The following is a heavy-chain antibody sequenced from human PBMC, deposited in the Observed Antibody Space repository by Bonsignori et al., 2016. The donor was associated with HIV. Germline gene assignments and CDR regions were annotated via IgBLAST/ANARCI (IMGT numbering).Heavy chain of an antibody. D-gene: IGHD3-3*01. Sequence: RQAPGKGLEWIGEISPGGSTNYNPSLKSRITISVDTSKNQFSLNLTSVAAADAATYYCARGPSDIYNYWSGSRSTYMDVWAKGTTVTVSS. J-gene: IGHJ6*03. CDR2: ISPGGST. CDR3: ARGPSDIYNYWSGSRSTYMDV. V-gene: IGHV4-34*01.